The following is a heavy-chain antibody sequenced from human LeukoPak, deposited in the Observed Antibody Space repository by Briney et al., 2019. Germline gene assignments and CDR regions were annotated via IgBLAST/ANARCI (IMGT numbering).Heavy chain of an antibody. J-gene: IGHJ4*02. Sequence: PGGSLRLSCAASGFTFNNYWMTWIRQAPGKEVEWVANIKQDGSETYYVDSVKGRFTISRDNAKSSLYLQMNRLRAEDTAVYYCAKDMGTVTDNFDHWGQGTLVTVSS. V-gene: IGHV3-7*01. CDR3: AKDMGTVTDNFDH. D-gene: IGHD2-21*02. CDR2: IKQDGSET. CDR1: GFTFNNYW.